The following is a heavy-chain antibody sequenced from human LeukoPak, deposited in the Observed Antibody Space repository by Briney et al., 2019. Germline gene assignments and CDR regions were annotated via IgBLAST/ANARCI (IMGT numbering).Heavy chain of an antibody. V-gene: IGHV1-69*05. J-gene: IGHJ5*02. CDR1: GGTFSSYA. Sequence: SVKVSCKASGGTFSSYAISWVRQAPGQGLEWMRRIIPIFGTANYAQKFQGRVTITTDESTSTAYMELSSLRSEDTAVYYCARERGDDIVVVVAATTWFDPWGQGTLVTVSS. CDR2: IIPIFGTA. D-gene: IGHD2-15*01. CDR3: ARERGDDIVVVVAATTWFDP.